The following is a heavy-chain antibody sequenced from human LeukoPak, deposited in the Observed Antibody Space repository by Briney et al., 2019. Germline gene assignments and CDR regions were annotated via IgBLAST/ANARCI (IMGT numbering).Heavy chain of an antibody. CDR2: IYYSGST. J-gene: IGHJ4*02. D-gene: IGHD3-16*01. Sequence: SETLSLTCTVSGGSISSSSYYWGWIRQPPGKGLEWIGTIYYSGSTYYNPSLKSRVTISVDTSKNQFSLKLISVTAADTAVYYCNGGEPNYGGDYIDYWGQGTLVTVSS. CDR1: GGSISSSSYY. CDR3: NGGEPNYGGDYIDY. V-gene: IGHV4-39*07.